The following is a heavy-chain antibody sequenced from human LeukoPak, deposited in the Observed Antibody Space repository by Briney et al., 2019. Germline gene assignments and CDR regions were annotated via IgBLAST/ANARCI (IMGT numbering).Heavy chain of an antibody. Sequence: GGSLRLSCAASGFTVSSNYMSWVRQAPGKGLEWVSVFYSGGSRYYADSVKGRLTISRDNSKNTLYFQMNSLRAEDTAVYYCARDPSSSDYVDYWGQGTLVTVSS. CDR1: GFTVSSNY. V-gene: IGHV3-53*01. CDR3: ARDPSSSDYVDY. D-gene: IGHD6-19*01. J-gene: IGHJ4*02. CDR2: FYSGGSR.